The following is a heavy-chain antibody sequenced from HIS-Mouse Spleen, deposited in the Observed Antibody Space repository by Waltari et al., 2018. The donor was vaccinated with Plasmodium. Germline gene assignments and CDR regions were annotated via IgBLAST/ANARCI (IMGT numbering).Heavy chain of an antibody. CDR3: ARGNSGYSSSWYLFDY. Sequence: EVQLVETGGGLIQPGGSLRLSCAASGFTVSSNYMSWVRPAPGKGLGWDSVIYSGGITDYADSVKGRFTISRDNSKNTLYLQMNSLRAEDTAVYYCARGNSGYSSSWYLFDYWGQGTLVTVSS. CDR2: IYSGGIT. J-gene: IGHJ4*02. V-gene: IGHV3-53*02. CDR1: GFTVSSNY. D-gene: IGHD6-13*01.